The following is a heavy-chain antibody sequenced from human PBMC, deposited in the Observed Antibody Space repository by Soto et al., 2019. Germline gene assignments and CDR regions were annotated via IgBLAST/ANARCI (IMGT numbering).Heavy chain of an antibody. CDR1: GGSIGSGDYY. Sequence: QVQLQESGPGLVKPSQTLSLTCSVSGGSIGSGDYYWSWVRQPPGKGLEWIGYIYYTGNTYYNPSLGSGGTLSLDTSPNQLFLRLSDVTLADTAVYYCARDSRRSADRGTRPLYYFDYWGQGTLVTVSS. D-gene: IGHD6-6*01. CDR3: ARDSRRSADRGTRPLYYFDY. CDR2: IYYTGNT. J-gene: IGHJ4*02. V-gene: IGHV4-30-4*01.